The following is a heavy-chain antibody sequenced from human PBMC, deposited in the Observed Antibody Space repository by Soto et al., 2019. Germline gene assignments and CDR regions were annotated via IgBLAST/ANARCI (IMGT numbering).Heavy chain of an antibody. CDR1: GGTFSSYA. Sequence: ASVKVSCKASGGTFSSYAISWVRQAPGQGLEWMGGIIPIFGTANYAQKFQGRVTITADKSTSTAYMELSSLRSEDTAVYYCASIAEAGYYYYGMDVWGQGTTVTVSS. V-gene: IGHV1-69*06. CDR3: ASIAEAGYYYYGMDV. D-gene: IGHD6-13*01. CDR2: IIPIFGTA. J-gene: IGHJ6*02.